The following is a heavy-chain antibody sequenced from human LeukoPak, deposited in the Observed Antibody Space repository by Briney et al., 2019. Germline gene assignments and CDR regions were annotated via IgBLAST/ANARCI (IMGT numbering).Heavy chain of an antibody. CDR3: AKDFHLAAAGYYFDY. CDR1: GFTFSSYG. D-gene: IGHD6-13*01. V-gene: IGHV3-30*18. CDR2: ISYDGSNK. J-gene: IGHJ4*02. Sequence: PGGSLRLSCAASGFTFSSYGMHWVRQAPGKGLEWVAVISYDGSNKYYADSVKGRFTISRDNSKNTLYLQMNSLRAEGTAVYYCAKDFHLAAAGYYFDYWGQGTLVTVSS.